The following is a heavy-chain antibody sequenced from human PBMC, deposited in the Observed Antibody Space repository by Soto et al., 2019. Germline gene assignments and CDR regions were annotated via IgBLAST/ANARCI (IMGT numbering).Heavy chain of an antibody. Sequence: TSETLSLTCTVSGGSISSYYWSWVRQPPGKGLEWIGGIYHSGSTNYNPSLKSRVTISVDTSKNQFSLKLSSVTAADTAVYYCARGTSSFSYYYYGMDVWGQGTTVTVSS. CDR3: ARGTSSFSYYYYGMDV. J-gene: IGHJ6*02. CDR1: GGSISSYY. D-gene: IGHD2-2*01. V-gene: IGHV4-4*08. CDR2: IYHSGST.